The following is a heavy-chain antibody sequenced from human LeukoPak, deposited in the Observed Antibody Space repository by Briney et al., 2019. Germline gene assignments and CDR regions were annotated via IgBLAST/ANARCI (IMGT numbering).Heavy chain of an antibody. V-gene: IGHV3-30*01. D-gene: IGHD3-3*01. CDR3: ARDLSPYDLSYFDY. Sequence: AGGPLRLSCAASGFTFSSYAMHWVRQAPGKGLEWVAVISYDGSNKYYADSVKGRFTISRDNSKNTLYLQMNSLRAEDTAVYYCARDLSPYDLSYFDYWGQGTLVTVSS. CDR2: ISYDGSNK. CDR1: GFTFSSYA. J-gene: IGHJ4*02.